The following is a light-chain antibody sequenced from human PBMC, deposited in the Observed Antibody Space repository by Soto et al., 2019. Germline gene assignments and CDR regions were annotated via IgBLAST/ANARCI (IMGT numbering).Light chain of an antibody. CDR1: SSDVGGYNY. Sequence: QSVLTQPRSVSGSPGQSVTISCTRTSSDVGGYNYVSWYQQHPGKAPKLMIYDVSKRPSGVPDRFSGSKSGNTASLTISGLQAEDEADYYCCSYAGSYTSWVFGGGTKLTVL. CDR2: DVS. J-gene: IGLJ3*02. V-gene: IGLV2-11*01. CDR3: CSYAGSYTSWV.